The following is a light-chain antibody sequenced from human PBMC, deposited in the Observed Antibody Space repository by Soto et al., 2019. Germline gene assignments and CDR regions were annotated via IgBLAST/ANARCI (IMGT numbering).Light chain of an antibody. CDR2: HAF. V-gene: IGKV3-15*01. J-gene: IGKJ4*01. Sequence: EILMTQSPATLSVSPGERATVSCMASQSVRSNLAWYQQKPGQAPRLVIYHAFTRATGIPARFSGSGSGTEVTITISSLQSEDFAVYYCQQYNKWPLTFGGGTKVEIK. CDR1: QSVRSN. CDR3: QQYNKWPLT.